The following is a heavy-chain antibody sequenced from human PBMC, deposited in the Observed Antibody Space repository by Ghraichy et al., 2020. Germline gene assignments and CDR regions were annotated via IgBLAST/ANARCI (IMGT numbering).Heavy chain of an antibody. CDR2: ISGSGGST. D-gene: IGHD2-2*01. Sequence: GGSLRLSCAASGFTFSSYAMSWVRQAPGKGLEWVSGISGSGGSTYYADSVKGRFTISRDNSKNTLYLQMNSLRAEDTAVYYCAKWDIVVLPAHLVDYWGQGTLVTVSS. CDR3: AKWDIVVLPAHLVDY. CDR1: GFTFSSYA. V-gene: IGHV3-23*01. J-gene: IGHJ4*02.